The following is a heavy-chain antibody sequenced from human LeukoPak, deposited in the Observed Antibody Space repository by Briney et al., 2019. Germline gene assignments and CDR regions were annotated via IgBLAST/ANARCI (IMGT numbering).Heavy chain of an antibody. CDR1: GYTLTELS. D-gene: IGHD3-22*01. V-gene: IGHV1-24*01. CDR2: FDPEDGET. Sequence: ASVKVSCKVSGYTLTELSMQWVRQAPGKGLEWMGGFDPEDGETIYAQKFQGRVTMTEDTSTDTAYMELSSLRSEDTAVYYCATTYYYDSSGYASDAFDIWGQGTMVTVSS. CDR3: ATTYYYDSSGYASDAFDI. J-gene: IGHJ3*02.